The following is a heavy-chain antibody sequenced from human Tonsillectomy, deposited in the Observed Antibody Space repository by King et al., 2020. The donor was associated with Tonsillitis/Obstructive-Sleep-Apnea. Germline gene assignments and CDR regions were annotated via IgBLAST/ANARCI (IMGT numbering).Heavy chain of an antibody. CDR1: GGTFSTYA. CDR2: IIPVFGTP. D-gene: IGHD3-3*01. J-gene: IGHJ4*01. CDR3: VRGNNGGGPYYATFDS. V-gene: IGHV1-69*01. Sequence: MQLVQSGAEVKKPGSSVKVSCKASGGTFSTYAISWVRQAPGQGLEWMGGIIPVFGTPDYAQNFQGRVTITADESTSTAYMELSNLRSEDTAVYYCVRGNNGGGPYYATFDSSGHGTLVPVSS.